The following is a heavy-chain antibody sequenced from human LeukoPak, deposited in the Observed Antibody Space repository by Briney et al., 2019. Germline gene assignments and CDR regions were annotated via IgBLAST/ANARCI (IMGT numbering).Heavy chain of an antibody. J-gene: IGHJ4*02. D-gene: IGHD2-15*01. CDR2: IGAYNGNT. CDR3: ARSGCSAGTCYSQTVKFDY. Sequence: GASVKVSCKASGYSFTNFGITWVRQAPGQGLEWMGWIGAYNGNTDYAQNFQGRGTVTSDTSTSKAYMELRGLRSDDAAVYYCARSGCSAGTCYSQTVKFDYWGQGTLVTVSS. V-gene: IGHV1-18*01. CDR1: GYSFTNFG.